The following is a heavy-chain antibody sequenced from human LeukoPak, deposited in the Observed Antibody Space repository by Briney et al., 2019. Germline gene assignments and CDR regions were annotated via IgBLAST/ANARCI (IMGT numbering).Heavy chain of an antibody. J-gene: IGHJ4*02. Sequence: GRSLRLSCAASGFTFSSYGMHWVRQAPGKGLEWVAVISYDGSNKYYADSVKGRFTISRDNSKNTLYLQVSSLRAEDTAVYYCAKTNGYYSDWGQGTLVTVSS. CDR3: AKTNGYYSD. D-gene: IGHD3-22*01. CDR2: ISYDGSNK. CDR1: GFTFSSYG. V-gene: IGHV3-30*18.